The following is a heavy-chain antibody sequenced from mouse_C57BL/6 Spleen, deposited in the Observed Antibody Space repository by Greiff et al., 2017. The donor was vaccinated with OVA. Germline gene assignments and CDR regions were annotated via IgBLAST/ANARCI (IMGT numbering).Heavy chain of an antibody. Sequence: EVKVVESEGGLVQPGSSMKLSCTASGLTFSDYYMAWVRQVPEKGLEWVANINYDGSSTYYLDSLKSRFIISRDNAKNILYLQMSSLKSEDTATYYCARDLTGFDYWGQGTTLTVSS. D-gene: IGHD4-1*01. V-gene: IGHV5-16*01. CDR1: GLTFSDYY. CDR3: ARDLTGFDY. CDR2: INYDGSST. J-gene: IGHJ2*01.